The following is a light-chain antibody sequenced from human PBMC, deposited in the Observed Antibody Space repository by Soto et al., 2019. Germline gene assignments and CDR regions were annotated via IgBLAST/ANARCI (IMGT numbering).Light chain of an antibody. CDR2: DAS. V-gene: IGKV3-20*01. Sequence: EIVLTQSPGTLSLSPGESATLSCRASQNIDKNYLAWFQHKPGQAPSLLIYDASMRATGVPDRFSGSGSGTDFTLTVSRLEPEDFALFYCQQYAHSPHTLGGGTKGDIK. J-gene: IGKJ4*01. CDR3: QQYAHSPHT. CDR1: QNIDKNY.